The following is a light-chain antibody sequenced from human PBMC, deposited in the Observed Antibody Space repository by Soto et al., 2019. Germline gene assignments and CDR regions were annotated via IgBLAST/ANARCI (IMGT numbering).Light chain of an antibody. J-gene: IGKJ4*01. CDR1: QSISSY. V-gene: IGKV1-39*01. Sequence: DIQVTQSQSSLSASVGDRVTITCRASQSISSYLNWYQQKPGKAPKLLIYAASSLQSGVPSRFSGSGSGTDFALTITSLQAEDFATYYCQQLRMYPSTFGGGTKVDI. CDR2: AAS. CDR3: QQLRMYPST.